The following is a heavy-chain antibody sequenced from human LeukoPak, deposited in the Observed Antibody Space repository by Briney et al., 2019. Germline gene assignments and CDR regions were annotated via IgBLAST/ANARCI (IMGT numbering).Heavy chain of an antibody. CDR1: GFTFSSYW. J-gene: IGHJ4*02. CDR3: ARARDIVVVPAAIDY. CDR2: IKQDGNER. Sequence: GGSLRLSCAASGFTFSSYWMSWVRQAPGKGLEWVANIKQDGNERYYVDSVKGRFTISRDNAKNPLCLQMNSLRAEDTAVYYCARARDIVVVPAAIDYWGQGTLVTVSS. D-gene: IGHD2-2*01. V-gene: IGHV3-7*01.